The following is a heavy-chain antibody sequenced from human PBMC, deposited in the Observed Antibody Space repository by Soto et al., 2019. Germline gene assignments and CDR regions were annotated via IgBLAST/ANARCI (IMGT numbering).Heavy chain of an antibody. CDR1: GFTFSSFA. V-gene: IGHV3-30-3*01. CDR2: TSYDGSNK. Sequence: GGSVRLSCAGSGFTFSSFAMSWVRQAPGKGLEWVAATSYDGSNKYYADSVKGRFIISRDNSKNTLDPLLNTLRAEDTAVYYCAGVYYGGNSVNNYWGQGTPVTVSS. CDR3: AGVYYGGNSVNNY. J-gene: IGHJ4*02. D-gene: IGHD2-8*01.